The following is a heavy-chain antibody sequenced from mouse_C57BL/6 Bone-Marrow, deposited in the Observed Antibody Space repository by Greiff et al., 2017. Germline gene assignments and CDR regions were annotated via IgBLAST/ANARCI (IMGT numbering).Heavy chain of an antibody. D-gene: IGHD1-1*01. CDR1: GYTFTDYE. Sequence: VQGVESGAELVRPGASVTLSCKASGYTFTDYEMHWVKQTPVHGLEWIGAIDPETGGTAYNQKFKGKAILTADKSSSTAYMELRSLTSEDSAVYYCTRSMVVAHWYFDVWGTGTTVTVSS. V-gene: IGHV1-15*01. CDR2: IDPETGGT. J-gene: IGHJ1*03. CDR3: TRSMVVAHWYFDV.